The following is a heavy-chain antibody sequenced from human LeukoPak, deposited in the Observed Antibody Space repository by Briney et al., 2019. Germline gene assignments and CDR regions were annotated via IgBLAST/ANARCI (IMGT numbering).Heavy chain of an antibody. CDR1: GFTFSSYS. CDR3: ARGEFGDYYYFYMDV. Sequence: PGGSLRLSCAASGFTFSSYSMNWVRQAPGKGLEWVSAISGSGGSTYYADSVRGRFTISRDDAKNSLFLQMNSLRAEDTATYYCARGEFGDYYYFYMDVWGKGTTVTVSS. CDR2: ISGSGGST. D-gene: IGHD2/OR15-2a*01. J-gene: IGHJ6*03. V-gene: IGHV3-21*01.